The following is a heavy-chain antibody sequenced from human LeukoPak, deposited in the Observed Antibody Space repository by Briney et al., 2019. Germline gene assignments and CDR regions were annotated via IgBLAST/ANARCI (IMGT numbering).Heavy chain of an antibody. J-gene: IGHJ5*02. CDR2: IYHSGST. CDR3: ARHSYCSGGSCYFDP. CDR1: GYSISSGYY. V-gene: IGHV4-38-2*01. D-gene: IGHD2-15*01. Sequence: PSETLSLTCAVSGYSISSGYYWGWIRQPPGKGLEWIGSIYHSGSTYYNPSLKSRVTISVDTSKNQFSLKLSSVTAADTDVYYCARHSYCSGGSCYFDPWGQGALVTVSS.